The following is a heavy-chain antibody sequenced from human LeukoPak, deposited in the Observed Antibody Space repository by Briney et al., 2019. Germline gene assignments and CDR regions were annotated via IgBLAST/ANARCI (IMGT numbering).Heavy chain of an antibody. Sequence: GGSLRLSCAAPGFTFSSYAMSWVRQAPGKGLEWVSAISGSGDSTYYADSVKGRFTISRDNSKNTLYLQMNSLRAEDTAVYYCAKDLITAAAGSVFDYWGRGTLVTVSS. CDR3: AKDLITAAAGSVFDY. V-gene: IGHV3-23*01. CDR2: ISGSGDST. J-gene: IGHJ4*02. CDR1: GFTFSSYA. D-gene: IGHD6-13*01.